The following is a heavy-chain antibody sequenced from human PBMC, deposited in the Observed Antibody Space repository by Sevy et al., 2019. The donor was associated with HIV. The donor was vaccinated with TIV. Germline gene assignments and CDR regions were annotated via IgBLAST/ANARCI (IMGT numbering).Heavy chain of an antibody. J-gene: IGHJ4*02. CDR2: IWYDGSNK. CDR1: GFTFSSYG. Sequence: GGSLRLSCAASGFTFSSYGMHWVRQAPGKGLEWVAVIWYDGSNKYYADSVKGRFTVSRDNSTNTLYLQMNSLRAEDTAVYYCARDLRAYCGGDCIFDYWGQGTLVTVSS. D-gene: IGHD2-21*02. V-gene: IGHV3-33*01. CDR3: ARDLRAYCGGDCIFDY.